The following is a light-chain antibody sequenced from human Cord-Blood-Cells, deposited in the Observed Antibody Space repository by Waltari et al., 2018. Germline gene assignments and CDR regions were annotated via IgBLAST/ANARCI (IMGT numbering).Light chain of an antibody. Sequence: DIQMTQSPSSLSASVGDRVNITCRASQSISSYLNWYQQKPVKAPKLLIYAASSLQSGVPSRFSGIGSGTDFTLTISSLQPEDFATYYCQQSYSTPFTFGPGTKVDIK. V-gene: IGKV1-39*01. CDR1: QSISSY. CDR2: AAS. CDR3: QQSYSTPFT. J-gene: IGKJ3*01.